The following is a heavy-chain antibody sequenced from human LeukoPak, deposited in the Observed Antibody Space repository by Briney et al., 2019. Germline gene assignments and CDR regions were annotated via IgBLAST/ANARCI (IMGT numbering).Heavy chain of an antibody. CDR3: ARPHRIAVAGISYWFDP. D-gene: IGHD6-13*01. V-gene: IGHV4-34*01. Sequence: SETLSRTCAVYGGSFTGYYWSWIRQPPGKGLEWIGEINHSGSTNYNPSLKSRVTISVDTSKNQFSLKLSSVTAADTAVYYCARPHRIAVAGISYWFDPWGQGTLATVSS. CDR1: GGSFTGYY. CDR2: INHSGST. J-gene: IGHJ5*02.